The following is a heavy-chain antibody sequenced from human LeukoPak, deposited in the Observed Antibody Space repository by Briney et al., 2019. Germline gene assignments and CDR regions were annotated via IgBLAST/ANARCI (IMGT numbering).Heavy chain of an antibody. V-gene: IGHV3-20*01. J-gene: IGHJ3*02. CDR1: GFTFDDYG. CDR2: INWNGGST. Sequence: GGSLRLSCAASGFTFDDYGMSWVRQAPGKGLEWVSGINWNGGSTGYADSVKGRFTISRDNAKNSLYLQMNSLRAEDTALYHCARDNWNEQENDAFDIWGQGTMVTVSS. CDR3: ARDNWNEQENDAFDI. D-gene: IGHD1-20*01.